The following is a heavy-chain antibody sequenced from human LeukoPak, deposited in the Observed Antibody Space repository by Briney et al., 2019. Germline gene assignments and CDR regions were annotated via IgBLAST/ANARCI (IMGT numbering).Heavy chain of an antibody. CDR2: INHRENS. V-gene: IGHV4-34*01. CDR3: ARVTGYGGDSLRY. J-gene: IGHJ4*02. CDR1: GGSFTGYY. Sequence: SETLSLTCSVDGGSFTGYYWTWIRRAPGKAPEWIGEINHRENSNYNPSLKSRVTLSIDTSKKQFSLHLTSLTAADTALYYCARVTGYGGDSLRYWGQGTLVTISS. D-gene: IGHD4-23*01.